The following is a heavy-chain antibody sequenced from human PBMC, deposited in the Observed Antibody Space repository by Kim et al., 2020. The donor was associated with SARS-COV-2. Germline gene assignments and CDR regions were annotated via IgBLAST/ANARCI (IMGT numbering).Heavy chain of an antibody. V-gene: IGHV4-34*01. Sequence: SETLSLTCAVYGGSFSGYYWSWIRQPPGKGLEWIGEINHSGSTNYNPSLKSRVTISVDTSKNQFSLKLSSVTAADTAVYYCARGLIYGDNRSVYFDYWGQGTLVTVSS. D-gene: IGHD4-17*01. CDR2: INHSGST. J-gene: IGHJ4*02. CDR1: GGSFSGYY. CDR3: ARGLIYGDNRSVYFDY.